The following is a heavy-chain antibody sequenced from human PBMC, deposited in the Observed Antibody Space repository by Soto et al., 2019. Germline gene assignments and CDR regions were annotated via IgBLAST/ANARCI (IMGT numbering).Heavy chain of an antibody. CDR1: GGSISSYY. J-gene: IGHJ4*02. Sequence: PSETLSLTCTVSGGSISSYYWSWIRQPPGKGLEWIGYIYYSGSTNYNPSLKSRVTISVDTSKNQFSLKLSSVTAADPAVYYGARSVEMATIPDYGAQGTLVTVS. D-gene: IGHD5-12*01. CDR3: ARSVEMATIPDY. CDR2: IYYSGST. V-gene: IGHV4-59*01.